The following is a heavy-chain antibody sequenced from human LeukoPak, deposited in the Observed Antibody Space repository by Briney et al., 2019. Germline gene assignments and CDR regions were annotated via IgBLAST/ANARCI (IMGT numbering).Heavy chain of an antibody. CDR1: GFTFTDYA. J-gene: IGHJ3*02. V-gene: IGHV3-53*01. Sequence: GGSLRLSCAASGFTFTDYAMSWVRQAPGKGLEWVSVIYSGGSTYYADSVKGRFTISRDNSKNTLYLQMNSLRAEDTAVYYCARDSGAVAQGAFDIWGQGAMVTVSS. CDR2: IYSGGST. CDR3: ARDSGAVAQGAFDI. D-gene: IGHD6-19*01.